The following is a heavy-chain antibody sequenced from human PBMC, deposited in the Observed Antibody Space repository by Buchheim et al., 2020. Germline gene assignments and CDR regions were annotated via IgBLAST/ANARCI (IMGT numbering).Heavy chain of an antibody. CDR2: ISSSSSYT. CDR1: GFTFSDYY. J-gene: IGHJ6*02. D-gene: IGHD2-2*01. V-gene: IGHV3-11*06. CDR3: ARGRYCSSTSCVYYYYGMDV. Sequence: QVQLVESGGGLVKPGGSLRLSCAASGFTFSDYYMSWIRQAPGKGLEWVSYISSSSSYTNYADSVKGRFTISRDNAKNSLYLQMNSLRAEDTAVYYCARGRYCSSTSCVYYYYGMDVWGQGTT.